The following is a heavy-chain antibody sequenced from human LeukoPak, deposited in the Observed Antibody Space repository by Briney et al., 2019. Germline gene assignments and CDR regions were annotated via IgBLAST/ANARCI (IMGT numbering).Heavy chain of an antibody. Sequence: PGGSLRLSCAASGVTVSSSYMYWVRQAPGKGLEWVSFFYRGEITYYAESVRGRFTISRDISKNTLYLLMNSLIPEDTAVYYCAREVVSIPSYFESWGQGTRVTVSS. D-gene: IGHD2-15*01. CDR3: AREVVSIPSYFES. J-gene: IGHJ4*02. CDR1: GVTVSSSY. V-gene: IGHV3-53*01. CDR2: FYRGEIT.